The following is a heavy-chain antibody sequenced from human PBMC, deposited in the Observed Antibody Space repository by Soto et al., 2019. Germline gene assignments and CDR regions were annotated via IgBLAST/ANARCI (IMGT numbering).Heavy chain of an antibody. CDR2: IYYSGST. V-gene: IGHV4-30-4*01. Sequence: QVQLQESGPGLVKPSQTLSLTCTVSGGSISSGDYYWSWIRQPPGKGLEWIGYIYYSGSTYYNPSLKSRVTISVDTSKNQFSLKLSSVTAADTAVYYCARVLVRGGRNYGMDVWGQGTTVTVSS. D-gene: IGHD3-10*01. CDR1: GGSISSGDYY. CDR3: ARVLVRGGRNYGMDV. J-gene: IGHJ6*02.